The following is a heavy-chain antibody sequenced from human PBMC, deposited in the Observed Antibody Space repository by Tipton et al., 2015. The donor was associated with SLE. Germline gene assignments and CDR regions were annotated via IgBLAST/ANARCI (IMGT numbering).Heavy chain of an antibody. CDR1: GGSISPYY. D-gene: IGHD3-10*01. Sequence: TLSLTCTVSGGSISPYYWSWLRQPPGKGLEWIGYIYSSGSTNYNPSLKSRVTISVDTSKNQFSLKLSSVTAADTAVYYCARDHLPGGYYYYMDVWGKGTTVTVSS. CDR2: IYSSGST. CDR3: ARDHLPGGYYYYMDV. J-gene: IGHJ6*03. V-gene: IGHV4-59*01.